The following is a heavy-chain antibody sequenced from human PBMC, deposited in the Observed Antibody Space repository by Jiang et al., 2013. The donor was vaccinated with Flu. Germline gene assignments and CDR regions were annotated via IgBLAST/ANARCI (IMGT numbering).Heavy chain of an antibody. CDR2: IYTSGST. V-gene: IGHV4-61*02. CDR3: ARGAAVAFDY. J-gene: IGHJ4*02. CDR1: GGSISSGSYY. D-gene: IGHD6-19*01. Sequence: PGLVKPSQTLSLTCTVSGGSISSGSYYWSWIRQPAGKGLEWIGRIYTSGSTNYNPSLKSRVTISVDTSKNQFSLKLSSVTAADTAVYYCARGAAVAFDYWGQGTLVTVSS.